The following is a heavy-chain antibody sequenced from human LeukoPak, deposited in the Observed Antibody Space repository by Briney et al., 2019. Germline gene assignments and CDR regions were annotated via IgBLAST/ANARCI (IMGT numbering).Heavy chain of an antibody. CDR1: GFTFSSHA. V-gene: IGHV3-30-3*01. J-gene: IGHJ4*02. CDR3: ARGRGTQLWLLVDY. CDR2: ISYDGSNK. D-gene: IGHD5-18*01. Sequence: GGSLRLSCAASGFTFSSHAMHWVRQAPGKGLEWVAIISYDGSNKYYANSVKGRFTISRDNSKNTLYLQMNSLRAEDTAVYYCARGRGTQLWLLVDYWGQGTLVTVSS.